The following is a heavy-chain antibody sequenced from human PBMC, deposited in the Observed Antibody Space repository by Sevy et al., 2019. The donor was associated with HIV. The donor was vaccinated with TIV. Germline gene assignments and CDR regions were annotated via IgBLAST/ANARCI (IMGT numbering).Heavy chain of an antibody. CDR1: GGSISSYY. CDR3: ARSLKGRFGELFLGFDP. Sequence: SETLSLTCTVSGGSISSYYWSWIRQPAGKGLEWIGRIYTSGSTNYNPSLKSRVTMSVDTSKNQFSLKLSSVTAADTAGYYCARSLKGRFGELFLGFDPWGQGTLVTVSS. CDR2: IYTSGST. D-gene: IGHD3-10*01. J-gene: IGHJ5*02. V-gene: IGHV4-4*07.